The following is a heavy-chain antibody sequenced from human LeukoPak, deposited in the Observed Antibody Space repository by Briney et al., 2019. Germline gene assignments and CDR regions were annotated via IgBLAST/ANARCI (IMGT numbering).Heavy chain of an antibody. V-gene: IGHV3-23*01. CDR1: GFSLRSYA. CDR2: ISGSGSNT. Sequence: GGSLRLSCPASGFSLRSYALSWVRQVPGKGLEWVSSISGSGSNTQYADSVKGRFTISRDNSKNTLYLQMNSLRAEDTAVYYCARGAPGYDNKFDAWGQGTLVTVSS. CDR3: ARGAPGYDNKFDA. J-gene: IGHJ5*02. D-gene: IGHD3-9*01.